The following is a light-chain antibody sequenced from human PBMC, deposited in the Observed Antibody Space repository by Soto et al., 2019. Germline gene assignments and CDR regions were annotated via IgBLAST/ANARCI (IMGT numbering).Light chain of an antibody. J-gene: IGKJ1*01. Sequence: EIVMTQSPATLSVSPAERATLSCRASQSVNTNLAWYQQKPGQAPRLLIYGVSTRATGIPARFSGSGSGTEFTLTISSPQSEDFALYYCQNYNNWPWTFGQGTKVEI. CDR3: QNYNNWPWT. CDR2: GVS. CDR1: QSVNTN. V-gene: IGKV3-15*01.